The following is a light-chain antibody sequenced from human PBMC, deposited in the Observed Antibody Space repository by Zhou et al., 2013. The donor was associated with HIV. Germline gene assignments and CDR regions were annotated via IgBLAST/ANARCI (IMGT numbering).Light chain of an antibody. CDR1: QSVSSN. V-gene: IGKV3-11*01. CDR2: DAS. Sequence: EVVLTQSPDTLSLSPGERATLSCRASQSVSSNFLAWYQQKPGQAPRLLISDASNRATGIPARFTGSGSGTDFTLTISSLEPEDFAVYYCHQRADWLTFGGGTKVEIK. J-gene: IGKJ4*01. CDR3: HQRADWLT.